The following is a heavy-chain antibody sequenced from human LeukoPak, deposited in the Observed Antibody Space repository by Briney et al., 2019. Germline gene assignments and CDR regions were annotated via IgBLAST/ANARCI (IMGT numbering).Heavy chain of an antibody. CDR2: ITAYNGST. CDR3: ARDRPSGGQNDY. Sequence: ASVTVSCKASGYTFTSYGISWVRQAPGQGLEWMGWITAYNGSTNYAQKLQGRVTMTTDTSTSTAYMELRSLRSDDTAVYYCARDRPSGGQNDYWGQGTLVTVSS. D-gene: IGHD6-6*01. CDR1: GYTFTSYG. J-gene: IGHJ4*02. V-gene: IGHV1-18*01.